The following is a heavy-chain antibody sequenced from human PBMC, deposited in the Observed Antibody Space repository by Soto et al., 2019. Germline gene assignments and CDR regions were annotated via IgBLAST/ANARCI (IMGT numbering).Heavy chain of an antibody. J-gene: IGHJ6*02. V-gene: IGHV1-69*01. CDR2: IIPIFGTA. CDR3: AGGYSGLKYDDGMYV. Sequence: QVQLVQSGAEVKKPGSSVKVSCKASGGTFSSYAISWVRQAPGQGLEWMGGIIPIFGTANYAQKSQGRVTITADESTGTAYRELSSLRSEDTAVYYCAGGYSGLKYDDGMYVWGQGTTVTVSS. CDR1: GGTFSSYA. D-gene: IGHD5-12*01.